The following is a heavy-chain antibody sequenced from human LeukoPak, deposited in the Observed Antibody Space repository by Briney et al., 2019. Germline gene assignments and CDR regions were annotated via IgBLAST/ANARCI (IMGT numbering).Heavy chain of an antibody. CDR2: IYYSGST. CDR3: ARQSSLIVVPKGAFDI. V-gene: IGHV4-59*08. CDR1: GGSISSYY. J-gene: IGHJ3*02. D-gene: IGHD3-22*01. Sequence: PSETLSLTCTVSGGSISSYYWSWIRQPPGKGLEWIGYIYYSGSTNYNPSLKSRVTISVDTSKNQFSLKLSSVTAADTAVYYCARQSSLIVVPKGAFDIWGQGTMVTASS.